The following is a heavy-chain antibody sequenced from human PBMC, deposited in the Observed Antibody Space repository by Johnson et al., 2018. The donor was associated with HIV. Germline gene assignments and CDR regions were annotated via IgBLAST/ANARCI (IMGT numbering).Heavy chain of an antibody. D-gene: IGHD3-10*01. CDR2: IGSNGLTI. V-gene: IGHV3-9*01. Sequence: VQLVESGGGVVQPGRSLILSCATSGFSFDDYAMHWVRQGPGKGLEWVAGIGSNGLTIGYVDSVKGRFTISRDNSKNTLYLQMNSLRAEDTAGYYCAKGGITMAPDAFDIWGQGTMGTVSS. J-gene: IGHJ3*02. CDR1: GFSFDDYA. CDR3: AKGGITMAPDAFDI.